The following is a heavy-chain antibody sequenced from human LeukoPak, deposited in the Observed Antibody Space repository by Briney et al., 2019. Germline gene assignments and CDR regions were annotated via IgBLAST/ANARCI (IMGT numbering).Heavy chain of an antibody. CDR3: ASLPIRGAFYSRITMVRGVSFDY. V-gene: IGHV4-39*01. Sequence: SEALSLTCTVSGGSISSSSYYWGWIRQPPGKGLEWIGSIYYSGSTYYNPSLKSRVTISVDTSKNQFSLKLSSVTAADTAVYYCASLPIRGAFYSRITMVRGVSFDYWGQGTLVTVSS. J-gene: IGHJ4*02. D-gene: IGHD3-10*01. CDR2: IYYSGST. CDR1: GGSISSSSYY.